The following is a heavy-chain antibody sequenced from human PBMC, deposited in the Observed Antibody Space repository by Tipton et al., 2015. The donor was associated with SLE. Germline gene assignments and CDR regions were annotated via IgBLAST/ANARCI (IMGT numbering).Heavy chain of an antibody. CDR3: ASPGTYGSGSFDP. Sequence: TLSLTCSVSGVSISGDDYYWTWIRQHPGKGLEWIGHIYYSGETTSSPSLKGRLLMSVDTSKNEFTLNLTSVTAADTAVYYCASPGTYGSGSFDPWGQGTLVTVSS. J-gene: IGHJ5*02. CDR2: IYYSGET. D-gene: IGHD3-10*01. CDR1: GVSISGDDYY. V-gene: IGHV4-31*03.